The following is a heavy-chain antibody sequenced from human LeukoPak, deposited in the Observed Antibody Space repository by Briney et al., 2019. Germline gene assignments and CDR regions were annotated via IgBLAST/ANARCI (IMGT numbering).Heavy chain of an antibody. Sequence: GGSLRLSCAASGFTFSSYSMNWVHQAPGKGLERVSSISSSSSYIYYADSVKGRFTISRDNAKNSLYLQMNSLRAEDTAVYYCARDLPYYCGGDCYGMDVWGQGTTVTVSS. J-gene: IGHJ6*02. V-gene: IGHV3-21*01. CDR2: ISSSSSYI. CDR1: GFTFSSYS. CDR3: ARDLPYYCGGDCYGMDV. D-gene: IGHD2-21*01.